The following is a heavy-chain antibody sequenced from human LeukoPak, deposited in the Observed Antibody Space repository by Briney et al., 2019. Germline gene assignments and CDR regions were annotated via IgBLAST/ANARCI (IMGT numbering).Heavy chain of an antibody. Sequence: GGSLRLSCAASGFIFSSYSMNWVRQAPGKELEWVSYIRSTSSTKYHADSVKGRFTISRDNAKNSLFLQMNSLRAEDTAVYYCAREKYCTGTSCYGLDYWGQGTLVTVSS. J-gene: IGHJ4*02. CDR2: IRSTSSTK. CDR3: AREKYCTGTSCYGLDY. CDR1: GFIFSSYS. V-gene: IGHV3-48*01. D-gene: IGHD2-2*01.